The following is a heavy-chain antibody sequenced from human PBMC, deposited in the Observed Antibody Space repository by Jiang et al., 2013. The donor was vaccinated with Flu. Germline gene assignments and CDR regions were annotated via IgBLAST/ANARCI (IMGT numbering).Heavy chain of an antibody. CDR2: ISSSSSYI. D-gene: IGHD3-22*01. CDR3: ARAREGYDSSGYYRHTDWFDP. CDR1: GFTFRSYG. J-gene: IGHJ5*02. Sequence: RLSCAASGFTFRSYGMNWVRQAPGKGLEWVSSISSSSSYIYYADSLKGRFTISRDNAKNSLYLQMNSLRAEDTAVYYCARAREGYDSSGYYRHTDWFDPWGQGTLVTVSS. V-gene: IGHV3-21*01.